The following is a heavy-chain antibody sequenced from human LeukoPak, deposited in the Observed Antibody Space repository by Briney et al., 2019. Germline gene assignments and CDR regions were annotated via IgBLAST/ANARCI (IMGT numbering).Heavy chain of an antibody. V-gene: IGHV3-30*18. Sequence: PGGSLRVSCAASGFTVSSSGMHWIRQAPGKGLEWVAVISYDGSNKYYADSVKGRFTFSRDNSKNTLYLQMNSLRAEDTAVYYCAKEYCSNSVCHSLDYWGQGTTVTVSS. J-gene: IGHJ6*02. CDR2: ISYDGSNK. CDR1: GFTVSSSG. CDR3: AKEYCSNSVCHSLDY. D-gene: IGHD2-8*01.